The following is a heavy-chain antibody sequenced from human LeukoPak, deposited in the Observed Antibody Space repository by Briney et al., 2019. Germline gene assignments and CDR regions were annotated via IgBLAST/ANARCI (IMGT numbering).Heavy chain of an antibody. Sequence: ASVKVSCKASGYTFTSYDINWVRQATGQGLEWMGWMNPNSGNTGYAQKFQGRVTMTRNTSISTAYMEPSSLRSEDTAVYYCARDRVGVGGNGWENWGQGTLVTVSS. V-gene: IGHV1-8*01. CDR3: ARDRVGVGGNGWEN. CDR1: GYTFTSYD. CDR2: MNPNSGNT. J-gene: IGHJ4*02. D-gene: IGHD6-19*01.